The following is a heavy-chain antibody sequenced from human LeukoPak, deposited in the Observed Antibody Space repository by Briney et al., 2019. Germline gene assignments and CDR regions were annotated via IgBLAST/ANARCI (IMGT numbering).Heavy chain of an antibody. J-gene: IGHJ4*02. D-gene: IGHD2-15*01. CDR3: ARGRPPVD. CDR2: IYGDSSR. CDR1: GFTLSSNY. V-gene: IGHV3-53*01. Sequence: GGSLRLSCTASGFTLSSNYLTWVRQAPGKGLEWVSYIYGDSSRNYAYSVKGRFTISRDNSKNTLYLQMNSLRAEDTAVYFCARGRPPVDWGQGTLVTVSS.